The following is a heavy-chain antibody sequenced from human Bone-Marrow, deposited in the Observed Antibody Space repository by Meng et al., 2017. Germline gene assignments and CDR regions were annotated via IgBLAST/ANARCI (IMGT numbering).Heavy chain of an antibody. CDR3: AKWGVDY. D-gene: IGHD3-16*01. CDR1: GFTFSSYE. V-gene: IGHV3-23*01. J-gene: IGHJ4*02. Sequence: GESLKISCAASGFTFSSYEMNWVRQAPGKGLEWVSYIGGSGGSIFYADPVKGRFTISRDNSKNTLYLQMNSLRAEDTAVYYCAKWGVDYWGQGTLVTVSS. CDR2: IGGSGGSI.